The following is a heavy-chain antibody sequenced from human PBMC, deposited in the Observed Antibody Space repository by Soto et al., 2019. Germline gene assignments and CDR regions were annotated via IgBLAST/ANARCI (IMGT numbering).Heavy chain of an antibody. J-gene: IGHJ4*02. CDR3: IKVLTRGVGVPRFYFDS. CDR2: INADGGST. Sequence: PWGSLRLSCAASGFTFSNDWMHWVRQAPGKGLEWVSRINADGGSTHYADSVRGRFTISRDNAKNTLFLQLNSLRVEDTAIYYCIKVLTRGVGVPRFYFDSWGQGTLVTV. V-gene: IGHV3-74*01. CDR1: GFTFSNDW. D-gene: IGHD3-9*01.